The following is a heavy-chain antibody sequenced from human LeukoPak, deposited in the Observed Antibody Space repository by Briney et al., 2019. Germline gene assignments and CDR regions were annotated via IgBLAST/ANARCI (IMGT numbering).Heavy chain of an antibody. J-gene: IGHJ4*02. CDR1: GGSFSGYY. D-gene: IGHD6-19*01. Sequence: SETLSLTCAVYGGSFSGYYWSWIRQPPGKGLEWIGEINHSGSTNYNPSLKSRVTISVDTSKNQFSLKLSSVTAADTAVYYCARQGGSGWYLIDYWGQGTLVTVSS. CDR2: INHSGST. V-gene: IGHV4-34*01. CDR3: ARQGGSGWYLIDY.